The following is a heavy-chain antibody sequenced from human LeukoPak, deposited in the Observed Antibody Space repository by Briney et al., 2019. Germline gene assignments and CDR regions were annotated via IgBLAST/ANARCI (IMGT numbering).Heavy chain of an antibody. CDR1: GGSFSGYY. Sequence: SETLSLTCAVYGGSFSGYYWSWIRQPPGKGLEWIGEINHSGSTNYNPSLKSRVTISVDTSKNQFSLKLSSVAAADTAVYYCARGLTGEYHFDYWGQGTLVTVSS. CDR2: INHSGST. V-gene: IGHV4-34*01. CDR3: ARGLTGEYHFDY. J-gene: IGHJ4*02. D-gene: IGHD7-27*01.